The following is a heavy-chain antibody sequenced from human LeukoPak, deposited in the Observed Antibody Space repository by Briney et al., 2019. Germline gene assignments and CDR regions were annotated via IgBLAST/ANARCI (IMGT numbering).Heavy chain of an antibody. CDR1: GGSFSGYH. Sequence: SETLSLTCAVYGGSFSGYHWSWIRQPPGKGLEWIGEINHSGSTNYNPSLKSRVTISVDTSKNQFSLKLSSVTAADTAVYYCARGLGGRYYDILTGYYRGSPPYFDYWGQGTLVTVSS. CDR3: ARGLGGRYYDILTGYYRGSPPYFDY. V-gene: IGHV4-34*01. J-gene: IGHJ4*02. CDR2: INHSGST. D-gene: IGHD3-9*01.